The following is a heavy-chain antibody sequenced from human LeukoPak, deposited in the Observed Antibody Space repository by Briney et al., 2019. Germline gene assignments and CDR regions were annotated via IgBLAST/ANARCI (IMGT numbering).Heavy chain of an antibody. CDR3: AKRHASSSWYGNYFDY. J-gene: IGHJ4*02. V-gene: IGHV3-23*01. CDR2: ISGSGGST. D-gene: IGHD6-13*01. Sequence: PGGSLRLSCAASGFTFSSSAMSWVRQAPGKGLEWVSAISGSGGSTYYADSVKGRFTISRDNSKNTLYLQMNSLRAEDTAVYYCAKRHASSSWYGNYFDYWGQGTLVTVSS. CDR1: GFTFSSSA.